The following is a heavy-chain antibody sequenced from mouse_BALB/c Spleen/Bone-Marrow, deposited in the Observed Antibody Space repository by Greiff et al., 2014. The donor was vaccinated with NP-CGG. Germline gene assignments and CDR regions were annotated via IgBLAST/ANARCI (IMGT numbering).Heavy chain of an antibody. CDR1: GYAFTNYL. CDR3: ARFGRYYFDY. J-gene: IGHJ2*01. V-gene: IGHV1-54*01. Sequence: QVHVKQSGAELVRPGTAVNVSCKASGYAFTNYLIEWVKQRPGQGLEWIGVINPGSGGANYNEKFKGKATLTADKSSSTACMQLSSLTSDDSAVYFCARFGRYYFDYWGQGTTLTVSS. CDR2: INPGSGGA.